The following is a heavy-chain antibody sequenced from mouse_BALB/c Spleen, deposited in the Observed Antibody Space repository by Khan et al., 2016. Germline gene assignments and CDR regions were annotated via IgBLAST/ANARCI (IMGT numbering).Heavy chain of an antibody. CDR2: IDTYSGES. J-gene: IGHJ4*01. D-gene: IGHD1-3*01. V-gene: IGHV9-1*02. CDR3: ARRWQLNLYYALDH. CDR1: GYAFTNYG. Sequence: QIQLVQSGPDLKKPGETVKISCKASGYAFTNYGMNWVKQAPGKGLEWMGWIDTYSGESTYSDDFKGRFACSLETSASTAYLQIISLKNEDMATXPCARRWQLNLYYALDHWGQGTSVTVSS.